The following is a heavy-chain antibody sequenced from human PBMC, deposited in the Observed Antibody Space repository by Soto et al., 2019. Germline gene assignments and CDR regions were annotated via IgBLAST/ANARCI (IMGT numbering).Heavy chain of an antibody. D-gene: IGHD3-22*01. V-gene: IGHV1-18*01. CDR3: ARERYCYDNGALLY. CDR2: ITYNGNT. J-gene: IGHJ4*02. CDR1: GYTFSSYG. Sequence: GPEMKKPGASVRVSCEASGYTFSSYGITWVRQAPGQGLEWMGRITYNGNTHYAQNLQDRVTLTTDASTSTAYMELRNLRSDDTAVYYCARERYCYDNGALLYWGQGTLVTVSS.